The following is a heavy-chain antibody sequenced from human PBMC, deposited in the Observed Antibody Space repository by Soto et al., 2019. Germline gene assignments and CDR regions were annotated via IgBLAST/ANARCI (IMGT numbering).Heavy chain of an antibody. CDR3: TITIFGVVISHYGMDV. D-gene: IGHD3-3*01. V-gene: IGHV3-64D*08. Sequence: GGSLRLSCAASGFPFSSYAMSWVRQAPGKGLEYVSAISSNGGSTYYADSVKGRFTISRDNSKNTLYLQMSSLRAEDTAVYYCTITIFGVVISHYGMDVWGQGTTVTVSS. CDR1: GFPFSSYA. J-gene: IGHJ6*02. CDR2: ISSNGGST.